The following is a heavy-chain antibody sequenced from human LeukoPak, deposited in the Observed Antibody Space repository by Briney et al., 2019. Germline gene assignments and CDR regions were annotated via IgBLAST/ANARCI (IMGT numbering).Heavy chain of an antibody. CDR2: TYYRYKRYN. D-gene: IGHD7-27*01. CDR3: ARSLAGPLDY. V-gene: IGHV6-1*01. Sequence: SQPLSHTCALSGHSHYCNRAAWNWIRHSPSRGVEWLGITYYRYKRYNDYAVSVKSRITINPDTSKHHFSLQLNSVTPEDSAVYYCARSLAGPLDYWGQGTLVTVSS. CDR1: GHSHYCNRAA. J-gene: IGHJ4*02.